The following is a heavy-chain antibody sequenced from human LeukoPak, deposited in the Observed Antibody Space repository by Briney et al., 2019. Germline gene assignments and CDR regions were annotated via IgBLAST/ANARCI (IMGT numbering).Heavy chain of an antibody. CDR3: ARGGLEYNWFDP. Sequence: GGSLRLSCAASGFTFSSYGMHWDRQAPGKGLEWVALIWYDGSNKDYADSVKGRFTISRDNSKNTLYLQMNSLRAEDTAVYYCARGGLEYNWFDPWGQGTLVTVSS. CDR1: GFTFSSYG. D-gene: IGHD3/OR15-3a*01. CDR2: IWYDGSNK. J-gene: IGHJ5*02. V-gene: IGHV3-33*01.